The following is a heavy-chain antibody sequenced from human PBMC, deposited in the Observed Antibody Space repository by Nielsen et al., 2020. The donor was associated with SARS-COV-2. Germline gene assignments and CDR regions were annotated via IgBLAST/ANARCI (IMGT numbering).Heavy chain of an antibody. J-gene: IGHJ6*03. CDR1: GFTFSASG. CDR3: ARQTVSSYQLLRKYYYSMDV. CDR2: INGGETHV. D-gene: IGHD2-2*01. Sequence: GESLKISCAASGFTFSASGMNWVRQAPGRGLEWISYINGGETHVYYAASVKGRFTIFRDNAKNALYLQMNSLRDDDTAVYYCARQTVSSYQLLRKYYYSMDVWGKGTTVTVSS. V-gene: IGHV3-48*02.